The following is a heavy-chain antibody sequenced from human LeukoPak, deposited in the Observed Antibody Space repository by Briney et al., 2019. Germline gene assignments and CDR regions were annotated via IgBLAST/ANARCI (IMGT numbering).Heavy chain of an antibody. CDR3: ASTRPAVVVAASPERDWFDP. CDR2: ISSSGSTI. V-gene: IGHV3-48*03. Sequence: GGSLRPSRAASGLTFGSYEMNSVRQAPGRGLEWVSYISSSGSTIYYADSVKGRFTISRDNAKNSLYLQMNSLRAEDTAVYFCASTRPAVVVAASPERDWFDPWGQGTLVSVSS. D-gene: IGHD2-15*01. CDR1: GLTFGSYE. J-gene: IGHJ5*02.